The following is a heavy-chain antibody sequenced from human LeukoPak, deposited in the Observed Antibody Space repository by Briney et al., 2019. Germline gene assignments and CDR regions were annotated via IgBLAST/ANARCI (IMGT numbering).Heavy chain of an antibody. CDR3: AKDSVRQWLVTSYNWFDP. J-gene: IGHJ5*02. Sequence: RGSLRLSCIPFEFTFRNFAMHWVRQAPGKGLEWVAVISYDASIEYYADSVKGRFTISRDNSKNTLYLQMNSLRAEDTAVYYCAKDSVRQWLVTSYNWFDPWGQGTLVTVSS. CDR1: EFTFRNFA. V-gene: IGHV3-30*04. CDR2: ISYDASIE. D-gene: IGHD6-19*01.